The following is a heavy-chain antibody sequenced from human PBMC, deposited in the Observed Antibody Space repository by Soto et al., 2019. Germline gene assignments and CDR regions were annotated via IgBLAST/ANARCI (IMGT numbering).Heavy chain of an antibody. D-gene: IGHD2-2*02. Sequence: GGSLRLSCAASGFTFSSYGMHWVRQAPGKGLEWVAVIWYDGSNKYYADSVKGRFTISRDNSKNTLYLQMNSLRAEDTAVYYCARDFGCSSTSCYISSYSYMDVWGKGTTVTVSS. CDR1: GFTFSSYG. CDR2: IWYDGSNK. V-gene: IGHV3-33*01. J-gene: IGHJ6*03. CDR3: ARDFGCSSTSCYISSYSYMDV.